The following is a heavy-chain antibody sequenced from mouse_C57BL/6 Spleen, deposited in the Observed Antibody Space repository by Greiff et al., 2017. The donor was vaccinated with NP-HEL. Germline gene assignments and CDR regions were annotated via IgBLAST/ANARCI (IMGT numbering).Heavy chain of an antibody. J-gene: IGHJ2*01. CDR2: IHPNSGST. V-gene: IGHV1-64*01. CDR1: GYTFTSYW. D-gene: IGHD2-3*01. Sequence: VQLQQSGAELVKPGASVKLSCKASGYTFTSYWMHWVKQRPGQGLEWIGMIHPNSGSTNYNEKFKSKATLTVDKSSITAYMQLSSLTSEDSAVYYCAREDGYYIDYWGQGTTHSLL. CDR3: AREDGYYIDY.